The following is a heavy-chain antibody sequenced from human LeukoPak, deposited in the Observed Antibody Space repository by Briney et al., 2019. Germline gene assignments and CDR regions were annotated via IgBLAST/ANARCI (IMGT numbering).Heavy chain of an antibody. CDR2: IYYSGST. J-gene: IGHJ4*02. V-gene: IGHV4-39*07. CDR3: ARETTLTGYSSGLGFNY. CDR1: GGSISSSSYY. D-gene: IGHD6-19*01. Sequence: SETLSLTCTVSGGSISSSSYYWDWIRQPPGKGLEWIGSIYYSGSTYYNPSLKSRVTISVDTSKNQFSLKLSSVTAADTAVYYCARETTLTGYSSGLGFNYWGQGTLVTVSS.